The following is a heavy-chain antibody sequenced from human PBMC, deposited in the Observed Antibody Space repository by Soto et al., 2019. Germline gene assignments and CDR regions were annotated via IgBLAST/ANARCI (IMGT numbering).Heavy chain of an antibody. J-gene: IGHJ3*02. CDR2: ISYDGSNK. Sequence: GGSLRLSCAASGFTFSSYAMHWVRQAPGKGLEWVAVISYDGSNKYYADSVKGRFTISRDNSKNTLYLQMNSLRSDDTAVYYCARDLYSSGFDAFDIWGQGTMVTVSS. D-gene: IGHD6-19*01. V-gene: IGHV3-30-3*01. CDR1: GFTFSSYA. CDR3: ARDLYSSGFDAFDI.